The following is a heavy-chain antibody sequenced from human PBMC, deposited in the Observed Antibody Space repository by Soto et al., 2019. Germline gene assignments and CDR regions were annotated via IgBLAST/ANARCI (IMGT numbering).Heavy chain of an antibody. D-gene: IGHD2-2*01. V-gene: IGHV1-69*12. CDR1: GGTFSSYA. J-gene: IGHJ6*02. CDR2: IIPIFGTA. CDR3: ARHVPAAGYYYGMDV. Sequence: QVQLVQSGAEVKKPGSSVKVSCKASGGTFSSYAISWVRQAPGQGLEWMGGIIPIFGTANYAQKFQGRVTITAAESASTAYMELSSLRSEDTAVYHCARHVPAAGYYYGMDVWGQGTTVTVSS.